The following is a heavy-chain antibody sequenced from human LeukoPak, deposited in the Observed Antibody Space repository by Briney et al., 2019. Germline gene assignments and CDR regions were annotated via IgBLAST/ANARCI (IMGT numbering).Heavy chain of an antibody. J-gene: IGHJ4*02. CDR2: IYYSGST. D-gene: IGHD5-12*01. CDR1: GGSISSYY. Sequence: SETLSLTCTVSGGSISSYYWSWIRQPPGRGLEWIGYIYYSGSTNYSPSLKSRVTISVDTSKNQFSLKLSSVTAADTAVYYCARAGVGIGYDLGAPFDYWGQGTLVTVSS. V-gene: IGHV4-59*12. CDR3: ARAGVGIGYDLGAPFDY.